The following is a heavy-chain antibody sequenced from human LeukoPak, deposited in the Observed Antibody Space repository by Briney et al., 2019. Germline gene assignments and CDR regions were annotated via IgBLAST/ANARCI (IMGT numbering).Heavy chain of an antibody. D-gene: IGHD1-26*01. J-gene: IGHJ3*02. CDR1: GYTFTGYY. CDR2: INPNSGGT. V-gene: IGHV1-2*02. Sequence: ASVKVSCKAPGYTFTGYYMHWVRQAPGQGLEWMGWINPNSGGTNYAQKFQGRVTITRDTSISTAYMELSRLRSDDTAVYYCARVMLGSYYSDAFDIWGQGTMVTVSS. CDR3: ARVMLGSYYSDAFDI.